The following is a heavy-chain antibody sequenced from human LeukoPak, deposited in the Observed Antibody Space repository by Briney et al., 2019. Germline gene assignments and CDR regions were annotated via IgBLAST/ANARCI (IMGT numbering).Heavy chain of an antibody. J-gene: IGHJ4*02. CDR1: GVTFSSYA. V-gene: IGHV1-69*04. CDR3: ARDGSGIAAAGLGY. Sequence: ASVKVSCKASGVTFSSYAISWVRQAPGQGLEWMGRIIPILGIANYAQKFQGRVTITADKSTSTAYMELSSLRSEDTAVYYCARDGSGIAAAGLGYWGQGTLVTVSS. D-gene: IGHD6-13*01. CDR2: IIPILGIA.